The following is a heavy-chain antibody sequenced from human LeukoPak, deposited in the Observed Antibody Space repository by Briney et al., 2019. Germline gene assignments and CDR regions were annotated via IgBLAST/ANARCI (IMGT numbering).Heavy chain of an antibody. J-gene: IGHJ4*02. CDR2: INPNSGDT. V-gene: IGHV1-2*02. CDR1: GYSFFAFF. CDR3: MRDSQTADGSDY. D-gene: IGHD5-24*01. Sequence: ASVKVSCKASGYSFFAFFLHWVRQAPGQGLEWMGWINPNSGDTNYAQRFHGRVSMTRDTSITTAYMELSSLRSDDTAVYYCMRDSQTADGSDYWGQGTLVTVSS.